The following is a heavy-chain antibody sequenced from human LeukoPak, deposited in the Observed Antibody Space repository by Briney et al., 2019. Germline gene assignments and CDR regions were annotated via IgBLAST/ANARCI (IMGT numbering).Heavy chain of an antibody. CDR3: AKDAQRGFDYSNSLEY. V-gene: IGHV3-33*06. CDR1: GFTYSHYG. CDR2: IWSDGTET. Sequence: GRSLRLSCAASGFTYSHYGMHWVRQAPGKGLEWVAVIWSDGTETYYVDAVKGRFTISRDNSRNILYLQIDSLRGEDTAVHYCAKDAQRGFDYSNSLEYWGQGTLVTVSS. D-gene: IGHD4-11*01. J-gene: IGHJ4*02.